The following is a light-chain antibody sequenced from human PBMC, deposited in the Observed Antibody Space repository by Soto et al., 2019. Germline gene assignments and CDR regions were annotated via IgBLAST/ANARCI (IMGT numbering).Light chain of an antibody. J-gene: IGKJ1*01. Sequence: EIVMTQSPATLSVSPGERATLSSRASQGVSINLAWYQQKPGQAPRLLIYGASTRATGIPSRFSGSGSGTEFTLTISSLQSEDFAVYYCQQYNNWPPWTFGQGTKVEIK. CDR1: QGVSIN. CDR2: GAS. CDR3: QQYNNWPPWT. V-gene: IGKV3-15*01.